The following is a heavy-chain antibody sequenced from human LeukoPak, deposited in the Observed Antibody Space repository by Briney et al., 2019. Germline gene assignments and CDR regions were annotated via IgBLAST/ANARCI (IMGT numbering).Heavy chain of an antibody. Sequence: GASVKVSCKASGGTFSSYAISWVRQAPGQGLEWMGWINTNTGNPTYAQGFTGRFVFSLDTSVSTAYLQISSLKAEDTAVYYCATYGGNSDFDYWGQGTLVTVSS. V-gene: IGHV7-4-1*02. J-gene: IGHJ4*02. CDR2: INTNTGNP. CDR3: ATYGGNSDFDY. CDR1: GGTFSSYA. D-gene: IGHD4-23*01.